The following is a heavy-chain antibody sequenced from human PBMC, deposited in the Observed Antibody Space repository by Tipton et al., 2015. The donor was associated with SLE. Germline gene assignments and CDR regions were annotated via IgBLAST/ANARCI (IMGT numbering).Heavy chain of an antibody. CDR3: TRGPKSSSVNY. V-gene: IGHV4-39*01. CDR2: IYYSGSN. Sequence: TLSLTCTVSGGSISSTGHYWGWIRQPPGKGLEWIGSIYYSGSNYHSPSLRGRVSMSVDPSKNQFSLTVWSVTAADTAVYFCTRGPKSSSVNYWGQGIRVTVSS. D-gene: IGHD6-19*01. J-gene: IGHJ4*02. CDR1: GGSISSTGHY.